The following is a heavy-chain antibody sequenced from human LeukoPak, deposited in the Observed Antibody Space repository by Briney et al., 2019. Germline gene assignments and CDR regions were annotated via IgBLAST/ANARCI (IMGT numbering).Heavy chain of an antibody. J-gene: IGHJ4*02. Sequence: GASVTVSCKASGYTFTGYYMHWVRQAPGQGLEWMGWINPNSGGTNYAQKFQGRVTMTRDTSISTAYMELSRLRSEDTAVYYCAREGHDSSGYLDFDYWGQGTLVTVSS. CDR2: INPNSGGT. V-gene: IGHV1-2*02. CDR1: GYTFTGYY. CDR3: AREGHDSSGYLDFDY. D-gene: IGHD3-22*01.